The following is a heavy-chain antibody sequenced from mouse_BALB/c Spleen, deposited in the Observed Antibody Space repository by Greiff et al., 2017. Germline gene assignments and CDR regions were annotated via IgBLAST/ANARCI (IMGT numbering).Heavy chain of an antibody. J-gene: IGHJ4*01. D-gene: IGHD1-1*01. Sequence: EVQGVESGGGLVKPGGSLKLSCAASGFTFSSYAMSWVRQSPEKRLEWVAEISSGGSYTYYPDTVTGRFTISRDNAKNTLYLEMSSLRSEDTAMYYCARDGSSSGYYAMDYWGQGTSVTVSS. CDR1: GFTFSSYA. CDR3: ARDGSSSGYYAMDY. CDR2: ISSGGSYT. V-gene: IGHV5-9-4*01.